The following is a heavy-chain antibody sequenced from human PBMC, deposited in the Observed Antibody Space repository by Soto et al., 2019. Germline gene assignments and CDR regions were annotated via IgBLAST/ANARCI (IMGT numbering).Heavy chain of an antibody. CDR1: GFSLSTSGMR. V-gene: IGHV2-70*04. CDR2: IDWDDDK. J-gene: IGHJ6*02. Sequence: SGPTLVNPTQTLTLTCTFSGFSLSTSGMRVSWIRQPPGKALEWLARIDWDDDKFYSTSLKTRPTISKDTSKNQVVLTMTNMDPVDTATYYCARNPYYYYGMDVWGQGTTVTVSS. CDR3: ARNPYYYYGMDV.